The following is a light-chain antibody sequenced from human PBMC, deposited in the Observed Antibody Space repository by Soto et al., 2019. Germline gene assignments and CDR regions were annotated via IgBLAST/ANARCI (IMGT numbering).Light chain of an antibody. CDR3: QQYNNWPWT. J-gene: IGKJ1*01. V-gene: IGKV3-15*01. Sequence: VFTQSPGTLSLSPGERATLSCRASQSVSSNLAWYQQKPGQAPRFLIYGASTRATGIPARFSGSGSGTEFTLTISSLQSEDFAVYYCQQYNNWPWTFGQGTKVDIK. CDR1: QSVSSN. CDR2: GAS.